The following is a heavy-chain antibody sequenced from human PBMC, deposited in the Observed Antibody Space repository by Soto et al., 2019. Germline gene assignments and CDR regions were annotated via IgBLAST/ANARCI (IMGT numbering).Heavy chain of an antibody. CDR3: ARSGNEGAVDY. Sequence: PAQTLSLPCSITGDRGSRKSAAWKWIRQSPSRGLEWLGRTYYRSKWHNEYAVSVKSRIIINPDTSKNQFSLQLNSVTPEDTAMYYCARSGNEGAVDYWGQGTLVTVSS. J-gene: IGHJ4*02. V-gene: IGHV6-1*01. CDR1: GDRGSRKSAA. CDR2: TYYRSKWHN. D-gene: IGHD1-26*01.